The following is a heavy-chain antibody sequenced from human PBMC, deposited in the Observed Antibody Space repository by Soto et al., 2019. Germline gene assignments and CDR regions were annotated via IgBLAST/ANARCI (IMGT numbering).Heavy chain of an antibody. J-gene: IGHJ6*02. V-gene: IGHV6-1*01. Sequence: PSQTLSLTCAISGDSVSSISAGWNWSRQSPSRGPEWLGRTYYKSKWNNDYALSVKRRITINPDTSKNQVSLHLYSVTPEDTAVYYCTGISWFRGMDVWGQGTPVTVSS. CDR2: TYYKSKWNN. D-gene: IGHD3-10*01. CDR1: GDSVSSISAG. CDR3: TGISWFRGMDV.